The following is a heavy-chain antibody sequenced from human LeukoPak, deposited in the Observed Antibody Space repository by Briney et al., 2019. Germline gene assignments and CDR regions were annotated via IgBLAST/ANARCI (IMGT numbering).Heavy chain of an antibody. D-gene: IGHD6-6*01. CDR2: IRYDGSNK. V-gene: IGHV3-30*02. Sequence: GGSLRLSCAASGFTFSSYGMHWVRQAPGKGLEWVAFIRYDGSNKYYADSVKGRFTISRDNSKNTLYLQMNSLRAEDTAVYYCAKDTIAARSSITEYFQHWGQGTLVTVSS. CDR1: GFTFSSYG. CDR3: AKDTIAARSSITEYFQH. J-gene: IGHJ1*01.